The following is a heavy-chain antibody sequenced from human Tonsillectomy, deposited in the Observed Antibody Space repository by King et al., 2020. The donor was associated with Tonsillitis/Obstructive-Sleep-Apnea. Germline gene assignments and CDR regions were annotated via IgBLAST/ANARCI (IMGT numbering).Heavy chain of an antibody. D-gene: IGHD3-10*01. J-gene: IGHJ4*02. V-gene: IGHV7-4-1*02. Sequence: QLVQSGSELKKPGASVKVSCKASGYTFTTYAMNWVRQAPGQAPGQGLEWMGWINTNTGNPTYAQGFTGRLVFSLDTYVSTAYLQISRLKAEDSGVYYRERAGGRECVPKTYAFYYWGQGGLVTASS. CDR1: GYTFTTYA. CDR2: INTNTGNP. CDR3: ERAGGRECVPKTYAFYY.